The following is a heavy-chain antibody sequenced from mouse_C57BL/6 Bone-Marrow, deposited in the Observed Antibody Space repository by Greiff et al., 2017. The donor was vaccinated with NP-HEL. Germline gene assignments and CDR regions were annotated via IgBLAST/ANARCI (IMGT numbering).Heavy chain of an antibody. CDR2: ISSGSSTI. CDR3: ARATVVAPGYFDV. CDR1: GFTFSDYG. J-gene: IGHJ1*03. V-gene: IGHV5-17*01. Sequence: VQLKESGGGLVKPGGSLKLSCAASGFTFSDYGMHWVRQAPEKGLEWVAYISSGSSTIYYADTVKGRFTISRDNAKNTLFLQMTSLRSEDTAMYYCARATVVAPGYFDVWGTGTTVTVSS. D-gene: IGHD1-1*01.